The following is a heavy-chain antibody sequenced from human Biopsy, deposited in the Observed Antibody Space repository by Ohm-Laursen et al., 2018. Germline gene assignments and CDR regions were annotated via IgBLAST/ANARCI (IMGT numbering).Heavy chain of an antibody. D-gene: IGHD2-2*01. J-gene: IGHJ4*02. CDR3: ARAPAPTFPVNFFDY. CDR2: IYGDGRT. Sequence: GSLRLSCAASGFSVNDNYMSWVRQAPGKGLEWVSFIYGDGRTFYAGSVKDRFTLSRDTSNNLMFLQMDSLRADDTAVYYCARAPAPTFPVNFFDYWGQGTLVTVSS. CDR1: GFSVNDNY. V-gene: IGHV3-53*01.